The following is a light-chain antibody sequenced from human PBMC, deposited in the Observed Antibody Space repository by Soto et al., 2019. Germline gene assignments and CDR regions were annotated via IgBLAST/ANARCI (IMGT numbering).Light chain of an antibody. CDR3: CSYAVSSTFVV. J-gene: IGLJ2*01. V-gene: IGLV2-23*03. CDR1: SSDVGSYNL. Sequence: QSALTQPASVSGSPGQSITISCTGTSSDVGSYNLVSWYQQHPGKAPKLMIYEGSKRPSGVSNRFSGSKSGNTASLTISGLQAEYEADYYCCSYAVSSTFVVFGGGTQLTVL. CDR2: EGS.